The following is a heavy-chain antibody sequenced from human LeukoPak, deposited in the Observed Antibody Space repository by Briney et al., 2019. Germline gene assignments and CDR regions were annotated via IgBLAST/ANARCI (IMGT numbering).Heavy chain of an antibody. J-gene: IGHJ5*02. CDR2: IIQDGSEK. Sequence: PGGSLRLSGAASGLTFRSYWMSWVRQAPGKGLEWVANIIQDGSEKYYVDSVKGRFTISRDNAKKSLYLQMNSLRADDTAVYYCARAFRLNYFDPWGQGTLVTVSS. CDR1: GLTFRSYW. CDR3: ARAFRLNYFDP. D-gene: IGHD1-7*01. V-gene: IGHV3-7*05.